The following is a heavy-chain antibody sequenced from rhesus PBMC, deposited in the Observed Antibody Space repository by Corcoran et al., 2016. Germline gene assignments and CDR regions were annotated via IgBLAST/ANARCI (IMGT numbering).Heavy chain of an antibody. CDR2: INSSGGSK. CDR3: AKDKEPGTVSFDY. J-gene: IGHJ4*01. Sequence: EVQLVETGGGLVQPGGSLKLSCAASGFTFSSYGMSWVRQAPGKGLEWFSAINSSGGSKNYADSVKGRFTISRDNSKNTLSLQMNSLRAEDTAVYYCAKDKEPGTVSFDYWGQGVLVTVSS. D-gene: IGHD5-24*01. CDR1: GFTFSSYG. V-gene: IGHV3S5*01.